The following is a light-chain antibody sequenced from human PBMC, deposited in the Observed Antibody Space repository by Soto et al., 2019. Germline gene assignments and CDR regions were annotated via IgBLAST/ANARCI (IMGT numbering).Light chain of an antibody. CDR2: SNN. CDR3: SAWDDSLNGWV. Sequence: VVTQPPSASGTPGQRVTISCSGSSANIGSNTVNWYQQLPGTAPKLLIYSNNQRPSGVPDRFSGSKSGTSASLAISGLQSEDEADYSCSAWDDSLNGWVFGGGTKVTVL. V-gene: IGLV1-44*01. J-gene: IGLJ3*02. CDR1: SANIGSNT.